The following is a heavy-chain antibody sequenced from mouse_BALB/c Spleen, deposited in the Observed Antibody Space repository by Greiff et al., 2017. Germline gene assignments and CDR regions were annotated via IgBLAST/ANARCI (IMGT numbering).Heavy chain of an antibody. CDR3: AEGNWFAY. J-gene: IGHJ3*01. CDR2: IDPANGNT. CDR1: GFNIKDTY. V-gene: IGHV14-3*02. Sequence: EVQLVESGAELVKPGASVKLSCTASGFNIKDTYMHWVKQRPEQGLEWIGRIDPANGNTKYDPKFQGKATITADTSSNTAYLQLSSLTSEDTAVYYCAEGNWFAYWGQGTLVTVSA.